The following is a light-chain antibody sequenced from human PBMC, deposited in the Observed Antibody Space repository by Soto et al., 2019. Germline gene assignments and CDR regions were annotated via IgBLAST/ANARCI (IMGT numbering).Light chain of an antibody. CDR3: GTWDSSLSGVM. J-gene: IGLJ3*02. Sequence: QSVLTQPPSVSAAPGQKVTISCPGSSSNIGKNYVSWYQQLPGTAPKLLIYDNNKRPSGIPDRFSGSKSGTSATLGITGLQTGDEADYYCGTWDSSLSGVMFGGGTKLTVL. V-gene: IGLV1-51*01. CDR1: SSNIGKNY. CDR2: DNN.